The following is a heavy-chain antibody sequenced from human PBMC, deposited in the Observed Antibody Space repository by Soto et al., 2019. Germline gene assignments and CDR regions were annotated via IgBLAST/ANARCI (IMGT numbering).Heavy chain of an antibody. CDR1: GGTFSSYT. V-gene: IGHV1-69*02. Sequence: QRVQSGAEVKKPGSSVKVSCKVSGGTFSSYTITWVRQAPGEGLEWMGRIIPMFDIINYAQKFQGRVTITADKSTNTAYMELTSLKSDDTAVYYCARVEHEHYGMDLWGQGTTVTVSS. J-gene: IGHJ6*02. CDR2: IIPMFDII. CDR3: ARVEHEHYGMDL.